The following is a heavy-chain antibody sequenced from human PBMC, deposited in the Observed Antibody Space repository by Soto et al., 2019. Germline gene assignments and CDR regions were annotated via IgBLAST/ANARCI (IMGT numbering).Heavy chain of an antibody. CDR2: VGSSGTTI. V-gene: IGHV3-48*02. J-gene: IGHJ4*02. CDR1: GFSFSTYS. Sequence: EVQLVESGGGFVQPGGSLRLSCTTSGFSFSTYSMSWVRQAPGKGLEWVSHVGSSGTTIYHADSVKGRFTVSRDNAKNSLYLQMSSLRDEDTAVYHCARVRLGELSLEYWGQGTLVTVSS. D-gene: IGHD3-16*02. CDR3: ARVRLGELSLEY.